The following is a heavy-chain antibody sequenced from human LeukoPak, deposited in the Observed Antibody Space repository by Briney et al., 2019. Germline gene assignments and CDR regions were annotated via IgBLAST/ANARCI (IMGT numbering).Heavy chain of an antibody. D-gene: IGHD6-6*01. CDR2: FDPEDGET. CDR1: GYTLTELS. V-gene: IGHV1-24*01. Sequence: ASVKVSCKVSGYTLTELSMHWVRQAPGKGLEWMGGFDPEDGETIYAQKFQGRVTMTEDTSTDTAYMELSSLRSEDTAVYYCATLAGYSSSSWVFDYWGQGTLVTVSS. CDR3: ATLAGYSSSSWVFDY. J-gene: IGHJ4*02.